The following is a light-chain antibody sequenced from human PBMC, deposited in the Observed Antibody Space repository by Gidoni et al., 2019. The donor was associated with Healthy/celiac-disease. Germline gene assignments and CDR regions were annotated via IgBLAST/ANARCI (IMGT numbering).Light chain of an antibody. CDR2: DAS. Sequence: EIVLTQSPATLSLSPGERATLSCRASQSVSSYLAWYQQKPGQAPRLLIYDASNRATGIPARFSCSGSGTDFTLTISSREPEDFAVYYCQHRSNWPLTFGGGTKVEIK. V-gene: IGKV3-11*01. J-gene: IGKJ4*01. CDR1: QSVSSY. CDR3: QHRSNWPLT.